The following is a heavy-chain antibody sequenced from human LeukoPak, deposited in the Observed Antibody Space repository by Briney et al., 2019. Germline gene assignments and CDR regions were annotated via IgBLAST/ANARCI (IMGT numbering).Heavy chain of an antibody. J-gene: IGHJ4*02. CDR1: GSTFSDSY. Sequence: GGSLRLSCAASGSTFSDSYMSWIRQAPGKGLEWLSYISNGGSTIYYADSVKGRFTISRDNAHNSLYLQMNSLRVEDSAVYYCSRDPRLLDYWGQGTLVTVSS. CDR3: SRDPRLLDY. CDR2: ISNGGSTI. V-gene: IGHV3-11*04.